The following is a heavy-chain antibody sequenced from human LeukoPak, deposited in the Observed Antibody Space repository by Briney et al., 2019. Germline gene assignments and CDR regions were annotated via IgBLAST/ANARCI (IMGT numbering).Heavy chain of an antibody. V-gene: IGHV3-53*01. CDR2: IYSGGST. D-gene: IGHD4-17*01. Sequence: GESLTLSCAASGFTVSSNYMSWVRQAPGKGLEWVSVIYSGGSTYYADSVKGRFTISRDNSKNTLYLQMNSLRAEDTAVYYCARVKITWDYGDYYYYYYMDVWGTGTTVTVSS. J-gene: IGHJ6*03. CDR3: ARVKITWDYGDYYYYYYMDV. CDR1: GFTVSSNY.